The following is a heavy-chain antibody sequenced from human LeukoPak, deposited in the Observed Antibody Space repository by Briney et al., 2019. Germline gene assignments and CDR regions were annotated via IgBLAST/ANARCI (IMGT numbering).Heavy chain of an antibody. V-gene: IGHV3-23*01. CDR1: GFTFSSYA. CDR2: ISISGDNT. CDR3: AKIAGQYTNTGMAY. Sequence: GGSLRLSCATSGFTFSSYAMSWVRQAPGKGLEWVSSISISGDNTYYADSVKGRFTISRDNSKNTLYLQMNSLRAEDTALYYCAKIAGQYTNTGMAYWAQGPQVTVSS. D-gene: IGHD2-2*02. J-gene: IGHJ4*02.